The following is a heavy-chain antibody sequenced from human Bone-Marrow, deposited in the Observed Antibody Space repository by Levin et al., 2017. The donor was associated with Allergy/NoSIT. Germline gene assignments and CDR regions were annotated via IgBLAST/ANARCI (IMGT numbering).Heavy chain of an antibody. CDR3: ARLVGPSSWFGDYYYGMDG. Sequence: SQTLSLTCTVSGGSISSYYWSWIRQPPGKGLEWIGYIYYSGSTNYNPSLKSRVTISVDTSKNQFSLKLRSVTAADTAVYYCARLVGPSSWFGDYYYGMDGWGQGTTVTVSS. CDR1: GGSISSYY. J-gene: IGHJ6*02. CDR2: IYYSGST. D-gene: IGHD6-13*01. V-gene: IGHV4-59*01.